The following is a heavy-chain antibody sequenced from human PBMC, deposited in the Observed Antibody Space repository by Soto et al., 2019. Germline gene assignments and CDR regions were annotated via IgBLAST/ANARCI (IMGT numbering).Heavy chain of an antibody. V-gene: IGHV1-69*04. CDR1: GGTFSSYT. Sequence: GASVKVSCKASGGTFSSYTISWVRQAPGQGLEWMGRIIPILGIANYAQKFQGRVTISRDTSASTAYMELSSLRSEDTAVYYCTRDRLPVPASATRPSWFDPWGQGTXVTVSS. CDR3: TRDRLPVPASATRPSWFDP. D-gene: IGHD2-15*01. J-gene: IGHJ5*02. CDR2: IIPILGIA.